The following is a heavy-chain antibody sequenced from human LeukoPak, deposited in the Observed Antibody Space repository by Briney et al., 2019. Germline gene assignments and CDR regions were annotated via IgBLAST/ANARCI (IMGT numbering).Heavy chain of an antibody. J-gene: IGHJ4*01. CDR2: INPTGGST. D-gene: IGHD2-15*01. CDR3: ARELNASGPLPHTPD. Sequence: GASVKVSCKASGYTFTSYYMHWVRQAPGQGLEWMGIINPTGGSTSYAQKFQCRVTMTKDTSTSTAYMELSSLRSEDTAVYYCARELNASGPLPHTPDWGQGTLVTASS. V-gene: IGHV1-46*01. CDR1: GYTFTSYY.